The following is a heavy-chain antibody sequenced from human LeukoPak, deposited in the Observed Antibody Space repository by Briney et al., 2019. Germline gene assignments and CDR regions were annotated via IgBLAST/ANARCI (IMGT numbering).Heavy chain of an antibody. CDR3: ARSRTDYYGSGSYFLDY. CDR1: GGSISSGSYY. J-gene: IGHJ4*02. D-gene: IGHD3-10*01. V-gene: IGHV4-61*02. CDR2: IYTSGST. Sequence: SETLSLTCTVSGGSISSGSYYWSWIRQPAGKGLEWIGRIYTSGSTNYNPSLKSRVTISVDTSKNQFSLKLSSVTAADTAVYYCARSRTDYYGSGSYFLDYWGQGTLVTVSS.